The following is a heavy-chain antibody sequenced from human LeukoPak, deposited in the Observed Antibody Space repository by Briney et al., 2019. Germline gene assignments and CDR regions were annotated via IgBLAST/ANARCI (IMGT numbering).Heavy chain of an antibody. CDR2: IYYSGST. CDR1: GGSISSSSYY. V-gene: IGHV4-39*01. CDR3: ARLYGSGSYYFDF. J-gene: IGHJ4*02. Sequence: SETLSLTCTVSGGSISSSSYYWGWIRQPPGKGLEWIGSIYYSGSTYYNPSLKSRVTISVDTSKNQFSLKLSSVTAADTAVYYCARLYGSGSYYFDFWGQGTLVTVSS. D-gene: IGHD3-10*01.